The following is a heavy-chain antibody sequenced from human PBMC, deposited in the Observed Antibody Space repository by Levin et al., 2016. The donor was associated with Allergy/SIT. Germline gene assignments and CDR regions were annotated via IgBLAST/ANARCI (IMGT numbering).Heavy chain of an antibody. CDR2: IYPDDSDT. D-gene: IGHD2-8*01. V-gene: IGHV5-51*01. J-gene: IGHJ5*02. CDR3: ARQSNGHNWFDP. Sequence: VRQMPGKGLEWMGTIYPDDSDTRYSPSFQGQVTISADKSISSVFLHWSSLRASDTATYYCARQSNGHNWFDPWGLGTLVTVSS.